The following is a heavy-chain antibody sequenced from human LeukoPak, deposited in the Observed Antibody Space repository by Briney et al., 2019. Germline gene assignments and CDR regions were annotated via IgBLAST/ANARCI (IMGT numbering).Heavy chain of an antibody. CDR1: GFTFSSYA. V-gene: IGHV3-30*04. D-gene: IGHD3-16*01. CDR2: ISYDGSNK. CDR3: AFSLGYYYYYMDV. Sequence: PGGSLRLSCAASGFTFSSYAMHWVRQAPGKGLEWVAVISYDGSNKYYADSVKGRFTISRDNAKNTLYLQMNSLRAEDTAVYYCAFSLGYYYYYMDVWGKGTTVTVSS. J-gene: IGHJ6*03.